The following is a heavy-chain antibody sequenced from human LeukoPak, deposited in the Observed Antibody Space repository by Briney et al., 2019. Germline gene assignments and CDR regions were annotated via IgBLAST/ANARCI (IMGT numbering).Heavy chain of an antibody. CDR3: TRGDGSYGYWDY. J-gene: IGHJ4*02. Sequence: GGSLRLSCAGSGFTFSSYWMPWVRQAPGKGLVWVSRINTDGSRTSYADSVKGRFTLSRDNAKNTLYLQMNSLRAEDAAVYYCTRGDGSYGYWDYWGQGTLVTVSS. CDR1: GFTFSSYW. D-gene: IGHD5-18*01. CDR2: INTDGSRT. V-gene: IGHV3-74*01.